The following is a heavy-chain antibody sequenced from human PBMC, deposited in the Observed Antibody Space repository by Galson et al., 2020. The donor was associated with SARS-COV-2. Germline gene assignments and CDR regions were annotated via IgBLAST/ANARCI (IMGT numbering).Heavy chain of an antibody. D-gene: IGHD6-19*01. Sequence: SETLSPTCAVYGGSFSGYYWTRVRQPPGKGLEWLGDINHSGGTNYNSSLNSRVTISVDTSKNQFSLKLSSVTAADTAVDYCAREEDSSGWYVDYWGQGTLVTVSS. CDR1: GGSFSGYY. CDR3: AREEDSSGWYVDY. J-gene: IGHJ4*02. CDR2: INHSGGT. V-gene: IGHV4-34*01.